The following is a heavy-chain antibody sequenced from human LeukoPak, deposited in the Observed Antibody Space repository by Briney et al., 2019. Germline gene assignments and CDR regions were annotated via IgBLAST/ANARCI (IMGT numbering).Heavy chain of an antibody. CDR3: ANGIFLSYFDY. J-gene: IGHJ4*02. D-gene: IGHD2-15*01. CDR1: GFTFSSYA. V-gene: IGHV3-23*01. CDR2: ISGSGDRT. Sequence: PGGSLRLSCAGSGFTFSSYAMSWVRQPPGKGLEWVSVISGSGDRTYYADSVKGRFTISRDNSKDTLYLQMNSLRAEDSAIYYCANGIFLSYFDYWGQGTVVTVSS.